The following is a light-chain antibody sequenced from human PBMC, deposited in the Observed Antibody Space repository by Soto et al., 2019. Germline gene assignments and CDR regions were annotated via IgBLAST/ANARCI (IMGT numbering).Light chain of an antibody. Sequence: DIQMTQSPSTLSASVGDRVTITCRASQSISSWLAWYQQKPGKAPKLLIYDASSLESGVPSRFSGSGSGTEFTLTISSLQPDDFATYYCQQYNSMRRTFGQGTKVEI. CDR1: QSISSW. V-gene: IGKV1-5*01. CDR2: DAS. J-gene: IGKJ1*01. CDR3: QQYNSMRRT.